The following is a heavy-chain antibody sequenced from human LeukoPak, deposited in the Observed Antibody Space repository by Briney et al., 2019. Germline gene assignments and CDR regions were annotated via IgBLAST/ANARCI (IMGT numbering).Heavy chain of an antibody. Sequence: GGSLRLSCAASAFTFSSYAMCWVRQAPGKGLKWVSSIISSGDNTYYADSVKGRFTISRDNSKNTLYLQVNSLRAEDTAVYYCVKGSRGCYDTWGQGTLVTVSS. CDR3: VKGSRGCYDT. CDR2: IISSGDNT. CDR1: AFTFSSYA. J-gene: IGHJ5*02. D-gene: IGHD3-22*01. V-gene: IGHV3-23*01.